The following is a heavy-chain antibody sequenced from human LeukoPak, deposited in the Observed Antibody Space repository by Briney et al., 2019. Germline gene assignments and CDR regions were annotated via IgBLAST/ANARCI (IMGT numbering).Heavy chain of an antibody. V-gene: IGHV3-23*01. J-gene: IGHJ6*03. CDR1: GFDFVMYG. CDR2: ISGSGGST. D-gene: IGHD1-7*01. Sequence: GGSLRLSCAASGFDFVMYGMTWVRQAPGKGLEWVSAISGSGGSTYYADSVKGRFTISRDNSKNTLFRQMNSLRAEDTAVYYCAKRRGLELLYYYYMDVWGKGTTVTVSS. CDR3: AKRRGLELLYYYYMDV.